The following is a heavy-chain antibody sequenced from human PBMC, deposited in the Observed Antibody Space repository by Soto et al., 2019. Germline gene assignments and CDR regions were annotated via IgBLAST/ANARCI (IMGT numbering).Heavy chain of an antibody. D-gene: IGHD2-2*01. CDR3: VRGNPGACSSTSCSDAFDL. CDR1: GGSISSGDYY. Sequence: QVQLHESGPGLVKPSQTLSLTCTVSGGSISSGDYYWNWIRQPPGKGLEWIGSIYYSGSTYYSPSPKSRVAISGGTSKNQFSLKLTSVTAADTAVYYCVRGNPGACSSTSCSDAFDLWGRGTMVAVSS. V-gene: IGHV4-30-4*01. J-gene: IGHJ3*01. CDR2: IYYSGST.